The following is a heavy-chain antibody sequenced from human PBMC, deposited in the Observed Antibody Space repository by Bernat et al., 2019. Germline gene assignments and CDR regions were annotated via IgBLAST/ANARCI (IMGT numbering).Heavy chain of an antibody. CDR3: ASSPTEVFDP. V-gene: IGHV1-8*01. CDR1: GYTFTSYD. Sequence: QVQLVQSGAEVKKPGASVKVSCKASGYTFTSYDINWVRQATGQGLEWMGWMNPNSGNTGYAQKFQGSVTMTRTTSISTAYMGLSSLRSEDTAVYYCASSPTEVFDPWGQGTLVTVSS. J-gene: IGHJ5*02. CDR2: MNPNSGNT.